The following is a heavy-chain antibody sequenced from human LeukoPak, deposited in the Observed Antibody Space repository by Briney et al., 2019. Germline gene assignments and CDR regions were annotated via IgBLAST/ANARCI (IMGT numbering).Heavy chain of an antibody. V-gene: IGHV1-2*02. CDR1: GYTFTGYY. CDR2: INPNSGGT. Sequence: APVKVSCKASGYTFTGYYMHWVRQAPGQGLEWMGWINPNSGGTNYAQKFQGRVTMTRDTSISTAYMELSRLRSDDTAVYYCARDYYDSSGYNDYWGQGTLVTVSS. J-gene: IGHJ4*02. D-gene: IGHD3-22*01. CDR3: ARDYYDSSGYNDY.